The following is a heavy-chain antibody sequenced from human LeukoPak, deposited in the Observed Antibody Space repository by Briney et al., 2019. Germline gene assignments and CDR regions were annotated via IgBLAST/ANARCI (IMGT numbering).Heavy chain of an antibody. V-gene: IGHV4-4*09. CDR3: ARLGRIGSCSQFYYYYYMDV. Sequence: SETLSLTCTVSGGSISSYYWSWIRQPPGKGLEWIGYIYTSGGTNYNPSLKSRVTISVDTSKNQFSLKLSSVTDADAAVYYCARLGRIGSCSQFYYYYYMDVWGKGTRVTVSS. CDR1: GGSISSYY. D-gene: IGHD2-15*01. J-gene: IGHJ6*03. CDR2: IYTSGGT.